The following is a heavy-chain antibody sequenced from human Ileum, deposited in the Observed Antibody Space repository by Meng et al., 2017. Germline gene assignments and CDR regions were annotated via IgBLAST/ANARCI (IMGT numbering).Heavy chain of an antibody. CDR2: ISHSGSA. D-gene: IGHD4-23*01. Sequence: QVVRQVWGPGLGRPSGTLAATCAVSSGSISSNTYWSWVRQPPGKGLEWIGQISHSGSAYYNPSLKSRVTMSVDKSKSQFSLMLTSVTAADTAIYYCARHGGYSQDFWGQGTLVTVSS. V-gene: IGHV4-4*02. CDR1: SGSISSNTY. J-gene: IGHJ4*02. CDR3: ARHGGYSQDF.